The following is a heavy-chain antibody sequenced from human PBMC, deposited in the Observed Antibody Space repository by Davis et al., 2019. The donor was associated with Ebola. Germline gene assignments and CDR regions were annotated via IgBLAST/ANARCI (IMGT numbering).Heavy chain of an antibody. Sequence: SVKVSCKTSGGTFSSYAISWVRQAPGQGLEWMGGIIPIFGTGNYAPKFQGRVTITADESTSTAYMELSSLRFEDTAVYYCARDEGIRVAGRPYAFDIWGQGTMVTVSS. CDR2: IIPIFGTG. J-gene: IGHJ3*02. CDR3: ARDEGIRVAGRPYAFDI. CDR1: GGTFSSYA. D-gene: IGHD6-6*01. V-gene: IGHV1-69*13.